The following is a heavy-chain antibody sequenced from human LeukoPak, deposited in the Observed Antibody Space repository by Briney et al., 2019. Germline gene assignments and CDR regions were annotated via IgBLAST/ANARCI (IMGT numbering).Heavy chain of an antibody. CDR3: AGTPGYCSSTSCYTYGMDV. Sequence: ASVKVSCKASGGTFSSYAISWVRQAPGQGLEWMGRIIPILGIANYAQKFQGRVTITADKSTSTAYMELSSLRSEDTAVYYCAGTPGYCSSTSCYTYGMDVWGQGTTVTVSS. D-gene: IGHD2-2*02. CDR1: GGTFSSYA. CDR2: IIPILGIA. V-gene: IGHV1-69*04. J-gene: IGHJ6*02.